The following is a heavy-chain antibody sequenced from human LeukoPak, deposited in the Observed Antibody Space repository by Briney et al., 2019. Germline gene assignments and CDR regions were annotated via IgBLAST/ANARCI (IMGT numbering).Heavy chain of an antibody. Sequence: GGSLSLSCVASGFTFSSYGMHWVRQAPGKGLEWVAVISYDGSNKYYADSVKGRFTISRDNSKNTLYLQMNSLRAEDTAVYYCAKGYYVWGSYRYTEFDYWGQGTLVTVSS. CDR3: AKGYYVWGSYRYTEFDY. V-gene: IGHV3-30*18. CDR2: ISYDGSNK. D-gene: IGHD3-16*02. CDR1: GFTFSSYG. J-gene: IGHJ4*02.